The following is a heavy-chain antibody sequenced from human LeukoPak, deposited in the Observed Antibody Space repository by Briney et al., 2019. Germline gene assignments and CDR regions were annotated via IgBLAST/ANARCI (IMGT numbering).Heavy chain of an antibody. CDR3: ASRSDSRYRGVIRPFDY. Sequence: PSETLSLTCTVSGGSISSSRYYWGWIRQPPGKGREWIGSIYYSGSTYYNPSLNSRVTISVDTSKNQLSLKLSSVTAADRAVYYCASRSDSRYRGVIRPFDYWGRGTLVTVSS. V-gene: IGHV4-39*01. D-gene: IGHD3-10*01. CDR1: GGSISSSRYY. CDR2: IYYSGST. J-gene: IGHJ4*02.